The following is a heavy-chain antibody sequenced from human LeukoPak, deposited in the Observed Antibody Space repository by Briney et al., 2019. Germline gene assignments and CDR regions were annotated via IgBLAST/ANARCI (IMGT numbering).Heavy chain of an antibody. CDR1: GFIFSSYW. D-gene: IGHD3-10*01. Sequence: GGSLRLSCAASGFIFSSYWMSWVRQAPGKGLEWVANIKQDGSEKYSVDSVKGRFTISRDNAKNSLNLQMNNPRAEDTAVYYCARLDVPVSPGFDYWGQGTLVTVSS. V-gene: IGHV3-7*01. J-gene: IGHJ4*02. CDR2: IKQDGSEK. CDR3: ARLDVPVSPGFDY.